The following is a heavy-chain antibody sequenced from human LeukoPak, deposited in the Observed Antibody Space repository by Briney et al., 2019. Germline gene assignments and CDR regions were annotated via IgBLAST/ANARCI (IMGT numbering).Heavy chain of an antibody. Sequence: GGSLRLSCAASGFTFNDYYMSWIRQAPGKGLEWLSYINIGGTNTHYADSVKGRFTISRDNAKKSLYLEMNNLRAEDTAVYYCASDGAGFDTWGQGVLVTVSS. V-gene: IGHV3-11*01. CDR3: ASDGAGFDT. CDR1: GFTFNDYY. J-gene: IGHJ5*02. D-gene: IGHD5-24*01. CDR2: INIGGTNT.